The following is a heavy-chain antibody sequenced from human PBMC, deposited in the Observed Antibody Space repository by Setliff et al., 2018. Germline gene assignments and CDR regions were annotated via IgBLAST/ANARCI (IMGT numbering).Heavy chain of an antibody. CDR2: IIPIFGPA. CDR1: GGTFSSYA. V-gene: IGHV1-69*13. J-gene: IGHJ6*03. Sequence: GASVKVSCKASGGTFSSYAISWVRQAPGQGLEWMGGIIPIFGPANYAQKFQGRVTITADESTSTAYMEVSSLRSEDTAVYYCARGPSPTVTPSRLVYFYHMDVWGTGTTVTVSS. D-gene: IGHD4-17*01. CDR3: ARGPSPTVTPSRLVYFYHMDV.